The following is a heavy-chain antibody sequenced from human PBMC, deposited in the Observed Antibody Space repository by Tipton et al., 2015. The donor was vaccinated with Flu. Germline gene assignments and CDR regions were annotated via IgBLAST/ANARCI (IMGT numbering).Heavy chain of an antibody. Sequence: LRLSCTVSGDSIRSGRHYWSWIRQPAGKGLEWIGRVYLTGDTNYSPSLQGRVTISVDTSRNQFSLRLTSVTAADTAIYYCARTQIVPWGNDDIAGYFDSWGQGIVVTVSS. CDR1: GDSIRSGRHY. CDR2: VYLTGDT. J-gene: IGHJ4*02. CDR3: ARTQIVPWGNDDIAGYFDS. D-gene: IGHD2-15*01. V-gene: IGHV4-61*02.